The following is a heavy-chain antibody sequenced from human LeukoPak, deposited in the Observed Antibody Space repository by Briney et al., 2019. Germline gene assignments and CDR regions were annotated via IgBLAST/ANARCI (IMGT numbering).Heavy chain of an antibody. CDR2: IKQDGSEK. CDR3: AREGGPMVRGKAQRGHAFDI. Sequence: GGSLRLSCAASGFTFSSYWMSWVRQAPGKGLEWVANIKQDGSEKYYVASVKGRFTISRDNAKNSLYLQMNSLRAEDTAVYYCAREGGPMVRGKAQRGHAFDIWGQGTMVTVSS. CDR1: GFTFSSYW. V-gene: IGHV3-7*01. J-gene: IGHJ3*02. D-gene: IGHD3-10*01.